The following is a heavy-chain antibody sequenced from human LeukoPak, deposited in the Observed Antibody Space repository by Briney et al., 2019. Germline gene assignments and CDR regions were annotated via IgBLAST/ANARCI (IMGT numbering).Heavy chain of an antibody. CDR1: GFTFSSYA. J-gene: IGHJ5*02. V-gene: IGHV3-23*01. Sequence: PGGSLRLSCAASGFTFSSYAMSWVRQAPGKGLEWVSAISGSGGSTYYADSVKGRFTISRDNSKNTLYLQMNSLRAEDTAVYYCAKDLRGGPGYNWFDPWGQGTLVTVSS. CDR3: AKDLRGGPGYNWFDP. D-gene: IGHD3-10*01. CDR2: ISGSGGST.